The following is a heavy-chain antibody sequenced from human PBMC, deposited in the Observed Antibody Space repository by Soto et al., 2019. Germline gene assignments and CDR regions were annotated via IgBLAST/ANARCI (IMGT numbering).Heavy chain of an antibody. D-gene: IGHD2-21*02. Sequence: SETLSLTCTVSGGSIKSGDYYWSWIRQPPGKGLEWIGYIYYSANTYYNPSLKSRVTISVDTSKNHFSLKLSSVTAADTAVYYCARGPCGGDCYPPDNWGQGTLVTVSS. CDR2: IYYSANT. CDR1: GGSIKSGDYY. V-gene: IGHV4-30-4*01. CDR3: ARGPCGGDCYPPDN. J-gene: IGHJ4*02.